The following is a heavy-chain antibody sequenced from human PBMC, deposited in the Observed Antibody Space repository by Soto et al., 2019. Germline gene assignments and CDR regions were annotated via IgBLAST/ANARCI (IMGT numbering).Heavy chain of an antibody. CDR3: AKGSFDY. D-gene: IGHD3-10*01. CDR2: TSCDGSNK. CDR1: GFTFSNSG. J-gene: IGHJ4*01. V-gene: IGHV3-30*18. Sequence: QVQLVESGGGAVQPGRSLRLSCVASGFTFSNSGMHWVRQAPGRGLEWVAVTSCDGSNKYYADSVKGRLTISRDNSKNTLSLQMNSLRTEDTAVYDCAKGSFDYWGHGTLVTVSS.